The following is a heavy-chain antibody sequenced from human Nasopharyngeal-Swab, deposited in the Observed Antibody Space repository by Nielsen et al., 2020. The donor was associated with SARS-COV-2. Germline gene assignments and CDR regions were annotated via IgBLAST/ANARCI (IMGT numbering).Heavy chain of an antibody. D-gene: IGHD4-11*01. CDR3: ARDDYSTNGAHNWFDP. Sequence: GRSLRPSCAASGFTFGSYSMNWVRQAPGKGLEWVSYISSSSSTIYYADSVKGRFTISRDNAKNSLYLQMNSLRDEDTAVYYCARDDYSTNGAHNWFDPWGQGTLVTVSS. CDR2: ISSSSSTI. J-gene: IGHJ5*02. V-gene: IGHV3-48*02. CDR1: GFTFGSYS.